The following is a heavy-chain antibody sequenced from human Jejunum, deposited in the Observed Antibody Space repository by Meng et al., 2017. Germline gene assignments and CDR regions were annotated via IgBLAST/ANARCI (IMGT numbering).Heavy chain of an antibody. CDR3: ARVQMVRLFDS. Sequence: HVHLQQWGAGLFMPSETLSLTCAVYGGSFSAYSWGWIRQPPGKGLEWIGEINHNGDTNYNPSLKSRVTISVDTPKNQFSLRLTSVTAADTDIYYCARVQMVRLFDSWGQGALVTVSS. V-gene: IGHV4-34*01. CDR1: GGSFSAYS. J-gene: IGHJ4*02. D-gene: IGHD5-18*01. CDR2: INHNGDT.